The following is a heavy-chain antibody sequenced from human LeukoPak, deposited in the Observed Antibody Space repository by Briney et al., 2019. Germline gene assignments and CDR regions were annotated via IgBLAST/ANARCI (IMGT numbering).Heavy chain of an antibody. J-gene: IGHJ4*02. V-gene: IGHV5-51*01. Sequence: GESLKISCKGSGYRFTNHWIGWVRQMPGKGLEWMGIIYPGDSDTRYSPSLQGQVTISADKSISTAYLQWSSLKASDTAMYYCTRLPQWGGTYHFDYWGQGTLLTVSS. CDR3: TRLPQWGGTYHFDY. CDR2: IYPGDSDT. D-gene: IGHD1-26*01. CDR1: GYRFTNHW.